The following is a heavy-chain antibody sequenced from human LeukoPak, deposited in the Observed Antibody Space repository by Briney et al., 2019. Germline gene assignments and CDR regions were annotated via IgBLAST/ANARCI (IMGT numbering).Heavy chain of an antibody. D-gene: IGHD1-26*01. CDR1: GYSFTSYW. J-gene: IGHJ4*02. Sequence: GESLEISCKGSGYSFTSYWIGWGRQVPGKGLEWMGIIYPGDSDTRYSLSFQGQVTISADKSISTAYLQWSSLKASDTAMYYCATQSPKSGSYVMWGQGTLVTVSS. V-gene: IGHV5-51*01. CDR2: IYPGDSDT. CDR3: ATQSPKSGSYVM.